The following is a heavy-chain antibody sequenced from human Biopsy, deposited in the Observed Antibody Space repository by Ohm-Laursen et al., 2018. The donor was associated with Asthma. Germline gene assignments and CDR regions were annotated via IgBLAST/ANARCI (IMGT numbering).Heavy chain of an antibody. CDR3: ARKAGSCISRTCYSLDL. Sequence: SVKVSCKSLGGTFNTYVIGWVRQAPGQGLEWMGGINSVFGTTTYPQKFQDRVTITADDSTSTVYMELSSLRSEDTAVYYCARKAGSCISRTCYSLDLWGRGTLVTVSS. D-gene: IGHD2-2*01. V-gene: IGHV1-69*13. J-gene: IGHJ5*02. CDR2: INSVFGTT. CDR1: GGTFNTYV.